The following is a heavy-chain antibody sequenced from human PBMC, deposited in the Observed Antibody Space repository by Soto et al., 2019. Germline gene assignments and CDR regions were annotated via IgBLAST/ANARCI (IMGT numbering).Heavy chain of an antibody. D-gene: IGHD2-8*01. J-gene: IGHJ6*03. V-gene: IGHV3-9*01. CDR3: AKGGYCTNGVCSRYYYYYYMDV. CDR2: IGWNSGSI. Sequence: GGALRLSCAASGFTFDDYAMHSVRQAPGKGLEWVSGIGWNSGSIGYADSVKGRFTISRDNAKNSLYLQMNSLRAEDTALYYCAKGGYCTNGVCSRYYYYYYMDVWGKGTTVTVSS. CDR1: GFTFDDYA.